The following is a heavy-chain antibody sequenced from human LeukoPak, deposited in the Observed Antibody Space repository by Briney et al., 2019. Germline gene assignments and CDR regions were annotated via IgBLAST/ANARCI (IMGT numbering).Heavy chain of an antibody. V-gene: IGHV4-39*07. J-gene: IGHJ5*02. Sequence: PSETLSLTCTVSGGSINTGTSYWDWIRQPPGKGLEWIGSMFYSGSRNYNPSLKSRVSISLDTSKNQFSLKLRSVTAADTAVYYCARDWGTPMAHTDHWGQGTLVTVSS. CDR1: GGSINTGTSY. CDR2: MFYSGSR. D-gene: IGHD5-18*01. CDR3: ARDWGTPMAHTDH.